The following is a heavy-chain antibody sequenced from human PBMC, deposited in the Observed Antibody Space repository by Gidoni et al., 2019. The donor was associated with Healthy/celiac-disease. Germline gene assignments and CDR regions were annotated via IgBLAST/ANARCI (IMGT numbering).Heavy chain of an antibody. J-gene: IGHJ4*02. CDR3: ARVGSGLFHDY. CDR2: IWYDGSNK. D-gene: IGHD3-22*01. CDR1: GFTFSSAG. Sequence: QVQLVESGGGVVQPGRSLRLSCAASGFTFSSAGMQWVRQDPGKGLEWVAVIWYDGSNKYYADSVKGRFTISRDNSKNTLYLQMNSLRAEDTAVYYCARVGSGLFHDYWGQGTLVTVSS. V-gene: IGHV3-33*01.